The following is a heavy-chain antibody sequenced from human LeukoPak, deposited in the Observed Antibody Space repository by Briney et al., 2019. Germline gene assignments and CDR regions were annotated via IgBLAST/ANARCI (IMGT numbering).Heavy chain of an antibody. D-gene: IGHD3-9*01. CDR2: ISAYNGNT. V-gene: IGHV1-18*01. CDR3: ARDILTGYVGLIDY. Sequence: ASVKVSCKASGYTFTRYGISWVRQAPGQGLEWMGWISAYNGNTNYAQKLQGRVTMTTDTSTSTAYMELRSLRSDDTAVYYCARDILTGYVGLIDYWGQGTLVTVSS. CDR1: GYTFTRYG. J-gene: IGHJ4*02.